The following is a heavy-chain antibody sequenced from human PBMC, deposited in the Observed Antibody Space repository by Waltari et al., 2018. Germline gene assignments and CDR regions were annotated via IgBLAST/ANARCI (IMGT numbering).Heavy chain of an antibody. D-gene: IGHD2-8*02. CDR2: ISTYNGQT. J-gene: IGHJ4*02. CDR3: ARISTGYTRGFFNF. CDR1: GYAFTNYG. V-gene: IGHV1-18*01. Sequence: QVQLVQSGAEVKKPGASVKVSCKASGYAFTNYGIGWVRQAPGQGLEWMGWISTYNGQTKYTQKFQGRFTMTTDTATSTVHLDVRSLKADDTAVYYCARISTGYTRGFFNFWGQGTLVTVSS.